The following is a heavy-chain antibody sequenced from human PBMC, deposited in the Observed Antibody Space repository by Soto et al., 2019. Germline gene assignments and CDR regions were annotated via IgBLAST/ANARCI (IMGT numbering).Heavy chain of an antibody. CDR2: ISFSSTNI. CDR1: GFTFSSYT. Sequence: EVQLVESGGGLVKPGGSLRLSCAASGFTFSSYTMNWVRQAPGKGLEWVSSISFSSTNIHYADSVKGRFTISRDNAKNSVYLQMNSLGADDAAVYYCARAPGDLPYWGQGTLVTVSS. J-gene: IGHJ4*02. V-gene: IGHV3-21*06. CDR3: ARAPGDLPY. D-gene: IGHD7-27*01.